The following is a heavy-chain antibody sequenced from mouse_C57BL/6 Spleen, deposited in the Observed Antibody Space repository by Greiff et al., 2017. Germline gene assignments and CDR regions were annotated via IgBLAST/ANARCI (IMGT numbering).Heavy chain of an antibody. CDR1: GYSFTSYY. CDR2: IYPGSGNT. Sequence: QVQLQQSGPELVKPGASVKISCKASGYSFTSYYIHWVKQRPGQGLEWIGWIYPGSGNTKYNEKFKGKATLTADTSSSTAYMQLSSLTSEDSAVXYCAREGDNGYPDYWGQGTTLTVSS. V-gene: IGHV1-66*01. CDR3: AREGDNGYPDY. J-gene: IGHJ2*01. D-gene: IGHD2-2*01.